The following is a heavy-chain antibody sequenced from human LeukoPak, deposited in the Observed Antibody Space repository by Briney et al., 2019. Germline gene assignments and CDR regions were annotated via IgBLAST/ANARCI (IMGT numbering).Heavy chain of an antibody. CDR1: GGSISSYY. D-gene: IGHD6-13*01. J-gene: IGHJ6*03. V-gene: IGHV4-59*01. CDR2: IYYSGST. CDR3: ASLGYSIKPYYMDV. Sequence: SETLSLTCTVSGGSISSYYWSWIRQPPGKGLEWIGCIYYSGSTNYNPSLKSRVTISVDTSKNQFSLKLSSVTAADTAVYYCASLGYSIKPYYMDVWGKGTTVTVSS.